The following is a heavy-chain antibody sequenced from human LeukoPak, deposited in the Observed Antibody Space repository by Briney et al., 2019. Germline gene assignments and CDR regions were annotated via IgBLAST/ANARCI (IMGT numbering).Heavy chain of an antibody. CDR2: IYHSGST. D-gene: IGHD6-13*01. CDR1: GGSISSSNW. J-gene: IGHJ4*02. CDR3: ARAPGYSSSWVDY. Sequence: SETLSLTCAVSGGSISSSNWWSGVRPPPGKGLEWIGEIYHSGSTNYNQSLKRRVTISVDKSKNQFSLKLSSVTAADTAVYYCARAPGYSSSWVDYWGQGTLVTVSS. V-gene: IGHV4-4*02.